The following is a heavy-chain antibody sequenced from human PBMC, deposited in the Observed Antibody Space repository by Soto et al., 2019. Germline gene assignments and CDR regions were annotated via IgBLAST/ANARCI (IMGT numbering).Heavy chain of an antibody. CDR2: IYYSGST. CDR1: GGSIGSSSYY. D-gene: IGHD6-19*01. Sequence: SETLSLTCTVSGGSIGSSSYYWGWIRQPPGKGLEWIGSIYYSGSTYYNPSLKSRVPISVDTSKNQFSLKLSSVTAADTAVYYCARHGAVAGTDGGGYYYYYGMDVWGQGTTVTVSS. J-gene: IGHJ6*02. V-gene: IGHV4-39*01. CDR3: ARHGAVAGTDGGGYYYYYGMDV.